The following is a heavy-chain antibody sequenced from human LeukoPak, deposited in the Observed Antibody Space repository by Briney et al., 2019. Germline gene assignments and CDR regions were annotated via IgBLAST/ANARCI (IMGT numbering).Heavy chain of an antibody. CDR2: IYYSGST. CDR1: GGSISSSSYY. V-gene: IGHV4-39*07. Sequence: PSETLSLTCTVSGGSISSSSYYWGWIRQPPGKGLEWIWSIYYSGSTYYNPSLKSRVTISVDTSKNQFSLKLRSVTAADTAVYYCARGLDEGYCSSTSCYVIDYWGQGTLVTVSS. J-gene: IGHJ4*02. D-gene: IGHD2-2*01. CDR3: ARGLDEGYCSSTSCYVIDY.